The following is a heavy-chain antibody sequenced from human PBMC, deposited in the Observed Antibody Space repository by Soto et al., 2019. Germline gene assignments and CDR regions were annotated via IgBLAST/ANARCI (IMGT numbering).Heavy chain of an antibody. CDR1: GGSISSGGYY. D-gene: IGHD4-17*01. J-gene: IGHJ5*02. V-gene: IGHV4-31*03. CDR3: ARGDYGDYGGGWFDP. Sequence: QVELQESGPGLVKPSQPLSLTCSVSGGSISSGGYYWSWIRQHPGKGLEWIGYIYYSGSTYYIPSLKSRVTISVDTSKNQFSLKLSSVTAADTAMYYGARGDYGDYGGGWFDPWGQGTLVTVSS. CDR2: IYYSGST.